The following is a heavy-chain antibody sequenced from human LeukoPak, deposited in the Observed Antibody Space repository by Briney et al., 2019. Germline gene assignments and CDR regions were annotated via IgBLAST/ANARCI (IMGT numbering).Heavy chain of an antibody. CDR3: AREPLSLYCSGGSCSADAFDI. CDR1: GFTFSSYS. D-gene: IGHD2-15*01. CDR2: ISSSSSYI. J-gene: IGHJ3*02. Sequence: PGGSLRLSCAASGFTFSSYSMNWVRQAPGKGLEWVSSISSSSSYIYYADSVKGRFTISRDNAKNSLYLQMNSLRAEDTAVYYCAREPLSLYCSGGSCSADAFDIWGQGTMVTVSS. V-gene: IGHV3-21*01.